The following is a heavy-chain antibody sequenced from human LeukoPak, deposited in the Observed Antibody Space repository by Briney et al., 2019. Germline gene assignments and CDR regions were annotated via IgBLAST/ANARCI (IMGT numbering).Heavy chain of an antibody. Sequence: GASVKVSCKASGYTFTSYGISWVRQAPGQGLEWMGWISAYNGNTNYAQKLQGRITMTTDTSTSTAYMELRSLRSDDTAVYYCARAVENYYGSGSGYWGQGTLVTVSS. CDR1: GYTFTSYG. V-gene: IGHV1-18*01. J-gene: IGHJ4*02. CDR3: ARAVENYYGSGSGY. D-gene: IGHD3-10*01. CDR2: ISAYNGNT.